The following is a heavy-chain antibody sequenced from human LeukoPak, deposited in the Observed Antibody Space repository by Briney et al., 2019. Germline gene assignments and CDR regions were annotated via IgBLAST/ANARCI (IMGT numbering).Heavy chain of an antibody. J-gene: IGHJ4*02. D-gene: IGHD4-11*01. V-gene: IGHV1-18*01. CDR3: ARALYSNYVRALYYFDF. CDR2: ISTYDGNT. CDR1: GYTFITYG. Sequence: APVRVSCTPSGYTFITYGITWVRQAPGQGLEWMGGISTYDGNTNYAQKFQGRVTMTTDTSTSTAYMELRSLRSDDTAVYYCARALYSNYVRALYYFDFWGQGMLVTVSS.